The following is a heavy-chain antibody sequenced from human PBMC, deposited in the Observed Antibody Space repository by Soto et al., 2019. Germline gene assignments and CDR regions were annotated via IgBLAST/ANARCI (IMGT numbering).Heavy chain of an antibody. Sequence: EVQLEESGGGLVQPGESLRLSCEASGFDLRDYEMNWVRQAPGKGLEWVSPISSRGTIIDFADSVKGRFTISRDNARNSMYLVMHRLRGDDTEVYYCDRRIWDAIVVVAATRGVFDSWGQGTMVTVSS. J-gene: IGHJ3*02. CDR1: GFDLRDYE. V-gene: IGHV3-48*03. CDR3: DRRIWDAIVVVAATRGVFDS. D-gene: IGHD2-15*01. CDR2: ISSRGTII.